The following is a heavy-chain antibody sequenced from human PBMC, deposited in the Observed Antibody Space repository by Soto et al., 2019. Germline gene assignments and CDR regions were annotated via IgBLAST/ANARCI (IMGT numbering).Heavy chain of an antibody. CDR2: ISAYNGNT. CDR3: ARGNFYYCLYYNYCNGMDV. CDR1: GCTFASYG. Sequence: ASVKVSCKASGCTFASYGISWVRQAPGQGLEWMGWISAYNGNTNYAQKLQGRVTMTTDPSTSTAYMELRSLRSDDTAVYYCARGNFYYCLYYNYCNGMDVWGQGTTVTVSS. V-gene: IGHV1-18*01. D-gene: IGHD3-10*01. J-gene: IGHJ6*02.